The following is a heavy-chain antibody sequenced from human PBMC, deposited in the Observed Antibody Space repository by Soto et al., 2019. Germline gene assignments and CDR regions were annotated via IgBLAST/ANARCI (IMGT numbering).Heavy chain of an antibody. Sequence: GGSLRLSCTTSGFTFSTYGMRWVRQAPGKGPEWVATIWYHGNTYYYKDSIKGRFAVYRDNSKNTVFLQMNTLRAEDTATYYCGRDRGYGGNHVFGFRGLGTLVTVSS. CDR2: IWYHGNTY. D-gene: IGHD6-25*01. V-gene: IGHV3-33*01. CDR1: GFTFSTYG. J-gene: IGHJ4*01. CDR3: GRDRGYGGNHVFGF.